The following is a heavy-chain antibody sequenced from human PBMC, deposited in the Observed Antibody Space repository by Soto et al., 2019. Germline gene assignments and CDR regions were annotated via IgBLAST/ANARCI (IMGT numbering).Heavy chain of an antibody. CDR1: GGSVSSGSYY. D-gene: IGHD1-26*01. V-gene: IGHV4-61*01. J-gene: IGHJ6*02. CDR3: ARWGGPAELLRYYYYDMDV. CDR2: IYYSGST. Sequence: PSETLSLTCTVSGGSVSSGSYYWSWIRQPPGKGLEWIGYIYYSGSTNYNPSLKSRVTISVDTSKNQFSLKLSSVTAADTAVYYCARWGGPAELLRYYYYDMDVWGQGTTVTVSS.